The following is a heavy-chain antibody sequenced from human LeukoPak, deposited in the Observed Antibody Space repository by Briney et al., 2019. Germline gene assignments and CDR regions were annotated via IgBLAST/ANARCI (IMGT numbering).Heavy chain of an antibody. V-gene: IGHV4-34*01. D-gene: IGHD3-16*01. CDR1: GGSFSGYY. J-gene: IGHJ4*02. CDR2: INHSGST. Sequence: SETLSLTCAVYGGSFSGYYWSWIRQPPGKGLEWIGEINHSGSTNYNPSLKSRVTISVDTSKNQFSLKVSSVTAADTAVYYCVRGSTLRHYQYWGQGTLVTVSS. CDR3: VRGSTLRHYQY.